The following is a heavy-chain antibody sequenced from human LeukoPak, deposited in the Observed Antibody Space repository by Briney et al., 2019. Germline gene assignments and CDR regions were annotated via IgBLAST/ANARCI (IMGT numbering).Heavy chain of an antibody. D-gene: IGHD1-26*01. CDR1: GFTFSSYV. J-gene: IGHJ4*02. CDR2: ISGSGGSA. CDR3: AKDPQWELPSPFDH. V-gene: IGHV3-23*01. Sequence: GGSLRLSCAASGFTFSSYVMSWVRPAPGKGLEWVSAISGSGGSAYYADSVKGRFSISRDNSKNSLYLLMNSLRAEDTAVYYCAKDPQWELPSPFDHWGQGTLVTVSS.